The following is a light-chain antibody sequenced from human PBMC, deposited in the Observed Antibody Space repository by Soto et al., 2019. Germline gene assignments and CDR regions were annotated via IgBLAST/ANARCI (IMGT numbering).Light chain of an antibody. CDR3: QQSYTTPYT. CDR2: AGS. J-gene: IGKJ2*01. Sequence: DIQMTQSPSSLSAFVGDRVTITCRASQSFGNYLNWYQQKPETAPKLLIYAGSGLQTGVPSRFSGSGSGTVFTLTITSLQPEDFATYYCQQSYTTPYTFGQGTKLEI. V-gene: IGKV1-39*01. CDR1: QSFGNY.